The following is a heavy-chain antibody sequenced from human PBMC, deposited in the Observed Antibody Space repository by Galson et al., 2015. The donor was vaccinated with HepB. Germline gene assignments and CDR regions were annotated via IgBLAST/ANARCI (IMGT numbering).Heavy chain of an antibody. CDR2: INPNSGGT. J-gene: IGHJ6*02. CDR1: GYTFTGYY. CDR3: ARTPRTQAVAGPTEPLVGLRYYYYGMDV. Sequence: QSGAEVKKPGASVKVSCKASGYTFTGYYMHWVRQAPGQGLEWMGWINPNSGGTNYAQKFQGRVTMTRDTSISTAYMELSRLRSDDTAVYYCARTPRTQAVAGPTEPLVGLRYYYYGMDVWGQGTTVTVSS. D-gene: IGHD6-19*01. V-gene: IGHV1-2*02.